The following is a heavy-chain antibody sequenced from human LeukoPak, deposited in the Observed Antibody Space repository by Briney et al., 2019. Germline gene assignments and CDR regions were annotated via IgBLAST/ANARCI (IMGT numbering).Heavy chain of an antibody. D-gene: IGHD1-14*01. CDR2: ISQDGGEK. CDR3: ARDSYRALEY. V-gene: IGHV3-7*01. Sequence: GGSLRLSCAASGFTFRNYWMNWVRQAPGKGLEWVAHISQDGGEKYYADSVKGRFTISRDNTKNSLFLHAYSLRAEDTAVYYCARDSYRALEYWGQGALVTVSS. CDR1: GFTFRNYW. J-gene: IGHJ4*02.